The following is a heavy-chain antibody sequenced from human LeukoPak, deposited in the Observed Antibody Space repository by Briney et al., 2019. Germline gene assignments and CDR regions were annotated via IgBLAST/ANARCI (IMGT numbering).Heavy chain of an antibody. CDR2: ISAYNGNT. CDR3: ARGPYWDTVTSGLPDY. V-gene: IGHV1-18*01. CDR1: GYTFTSYG. D-gene: IGHD4-17*01. Sequence: VKVSCKASGYTFTSYGISWVRQAPGQGLEWMGWISAYNGNTNYAQKLQGRVTMTTDTSTSTAYMELRSLRSDDTAVYYCARGPYWDTVTSGLPDYWGQGTLVTVSS. J-gene: IGHJ4*02.